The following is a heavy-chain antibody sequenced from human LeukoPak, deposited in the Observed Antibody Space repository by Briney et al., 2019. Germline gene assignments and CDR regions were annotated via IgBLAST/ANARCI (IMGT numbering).Heavy chain of an antibody. D-gene: IGHD4-17*01. CDR1: GGSISSGGYY. J-gene: IGHJ4*02. CDR2: IYYSGST. V-gene: IGHV4-31*03. CDR3: ASGPHDYGDYVGIDY. Sequence: TLSFTCTVSGGSISSGGYYWSWIRQHPGKGLVWIGYIYYSGSTYYNPSLKSRVTISVDTSKNQFSLKLSSVTAADTAVYYCASGPHDYGDYVGIDYWGQGTLVTVSS.